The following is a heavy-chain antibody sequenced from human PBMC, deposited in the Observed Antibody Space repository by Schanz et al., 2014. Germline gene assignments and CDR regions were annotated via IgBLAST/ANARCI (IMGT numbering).Heavy chain of an antibody. Sequence: DVQLVESGGGLVQPGGSLRLACAASRFTFSNYWVGWVRQAPGKGLEWVSFISSSSSTIYYADSVKGRFTISRDNAKNSLYLQMNSLRDEDTAVYYCAREGERKGMLPYYFDYWGQGALVTVSS. V-gene: IGHV3-48*02. CDR1: RFTFSNYW. CDR2: ISSSSSTI. D-gene: IGHD3-10*01. J-gene: IGHJ4*02. CDR3: AREGERKGMLPYYFDY.